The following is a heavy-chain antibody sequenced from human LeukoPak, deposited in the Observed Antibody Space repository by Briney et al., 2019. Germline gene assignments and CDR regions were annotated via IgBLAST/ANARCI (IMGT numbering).Heavy chain of an antibody. D-gene: IGHD3-3*01. CDR2: ISSSSSYI. V-gene: IGHV3-21*01. J-gene: IGHJ4*02. CDR1: GFTFSTYA. CDR3: ARERITIFGVASY. Sequence: GGSLRLSCAASGFTFSTYAVNWVRQAPGKGLEWVSSISSSSSYIYYADSVKGRFTISRDNAKNSLYLQMNSLRAEDTAVYHCARERITIFGVASYWGQGTLVTVSS.